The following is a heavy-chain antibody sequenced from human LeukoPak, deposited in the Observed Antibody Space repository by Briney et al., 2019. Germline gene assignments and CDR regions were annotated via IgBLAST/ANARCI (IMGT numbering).Heavy chain of an antibody. J-gene: IGHJ3*02. Sequence: ASVKVSCKASGYTFTSYDINWVREATGQGLEWMGWMNPNSGSPGYAQKLQGRVTMTRNTSISTKYMEMSSLGSEDPAVYYSAREYYDILTGYYPSAFDIWGQGTRVTVSS. CDR2: MNPNSGSP. D-gene: IGHD3-9*01. CDR3: AREYYDILTGYYPSAFDI. CDR1: GYTFTSYD. V-gene: IGHV1-8*01.